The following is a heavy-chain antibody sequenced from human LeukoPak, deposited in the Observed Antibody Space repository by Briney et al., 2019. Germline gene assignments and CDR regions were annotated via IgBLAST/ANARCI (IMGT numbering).Heavy chain of an antibody. V-gene: IGHV3-30*04. D-gene: IGHD4-17*01. CDR2: ISYDGSNK. Sequence: GGSLRLSCAASGFTFSSYAMHWVRQAPGKGLEWAAVISYDGSNKYYADPVKGRFTVSRDDSKNTLYLQMNSLRAEDTAVYYCAREVQTTVTIGGMDVWGQGTTVTVSS. J-gene: IGHJ6*02. CDR3: AREVQTTVTIGGMDV. CDR1: GFTFSSYA.